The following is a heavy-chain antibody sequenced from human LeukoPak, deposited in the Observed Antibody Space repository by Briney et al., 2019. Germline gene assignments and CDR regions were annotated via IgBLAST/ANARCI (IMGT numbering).Heavy chain of an antibody. CDR1: GGSISSSSYY. CDR3: AGTGYCSSTSCAENYYFDY. D-gene: IGHD2-2*01. V-gene: IGHV4-39*07. Sequence: TSETLSLTCTVSGGSISSSSYYWGWIRQPPGKGLEWIGSIYYSGSTYYNPSLKSRVTISVDTSKNQFSLKLSSVTAADTAVYYCAGTGYCSSTSCAENYYFDYWGQGTLVTVSS. J-gene: IGHJ4*02. CDR2: IYYSGST.